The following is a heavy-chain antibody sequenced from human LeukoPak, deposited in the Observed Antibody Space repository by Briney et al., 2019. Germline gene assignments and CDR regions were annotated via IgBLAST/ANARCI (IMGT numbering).Heavy chain of an antibody. CDR1: GGSISSSSYY. CDR3: ARDVPKYSSSWLYYYYYYMDV. Sequence: SETLSLTCTVSGGSISSSSYYWGWIRQPPGKGLEWIGSIYYSGSTYYNPSLKSRVTISVDTSKSQFSLKLSSVNAADTAVYYCARDVPKYSSSWLYYYYYYMDVWGKGTTVTVSS. V-gene: IGHV4-39*07. CDR2: IYYSGST. D-gene: IGHD6-13*01. J-gene: IGHJ6*03.